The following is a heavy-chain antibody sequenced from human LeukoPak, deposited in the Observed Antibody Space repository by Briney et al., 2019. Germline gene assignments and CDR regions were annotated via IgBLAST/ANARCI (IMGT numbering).Heavy chain of an antibody. D-gene: IGHD1-7*01. J-gene: IGHJ6*03. CDR1: GFSVSNNY. CDR2: IKPDGSEK. CDR3: ARETTPDFYYYYMDV. V-gene: IGHV3-7*01. Sequence: GGSLRLSCAASGFSVSNNYMSWVRQAPGTGLEWVGNIKPDGSEKYYMDSVKGRLTISRDNTKNSLYLQMNSLRAEDTAVYYCARETTPDFYYYYMDVWGKGTTVTVSS.